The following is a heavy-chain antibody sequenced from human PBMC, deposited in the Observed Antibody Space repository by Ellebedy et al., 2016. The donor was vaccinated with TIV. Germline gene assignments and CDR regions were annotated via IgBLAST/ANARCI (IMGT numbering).Heavy chain of an antibody. CDR2: IYPGDSAT. D-gene: IGHD3-10*01. J-gene: IGHJ6*02. CDR1: GYSFTNYW. Sequence: GESLKISCKGSGYSFTNYWIGWVRQMPGKGLEWMGVIYPGDSATRYRPSFQGQVTISADKSISTAYLQWSRLKASDNAMYYCARGMVRGVTRPWYYGMDVWGQGTTVTVSS. V-gene: IGHV5-51*01. CDR3: ARGMVRGVTRPWYYGMDV.